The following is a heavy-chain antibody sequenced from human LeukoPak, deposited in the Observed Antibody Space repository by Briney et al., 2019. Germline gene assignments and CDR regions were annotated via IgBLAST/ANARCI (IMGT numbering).Heavy chain of an antibody. CDR3: ARTENYYDSSGYSWFDY. CDR1: GYTFTGYY. D-gene: IGHD3-22*01. J-gene: IGHJ4*02. CDR2: INPNSGGT. V-gene: IGHV1-2*04. Sequence: ASVKVSCKASGYTFTGYYMHWVRQAPGQGLEWMGWINPNSGGTNYAQKFQGWVTMTRDTSISTAYMELSRLRSDDTAVYYCARTENYYDSSGYSWFDYWGQGTLVTVSS.